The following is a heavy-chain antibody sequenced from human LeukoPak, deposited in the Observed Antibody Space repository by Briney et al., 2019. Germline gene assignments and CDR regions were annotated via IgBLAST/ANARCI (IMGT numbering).Heavy chain of an antibody. CDR1: GYTFTNYG. V-gene: IGHV1-18*01. CDR2: ISAYNGNT. CDR3: ARDTYYYDRSGFPDY. J-gene: IGHJ4*02. Sequence: ASVKVSCKASGYTFTNYGISWVRQAPGQGLEWMGWISAYNGNTNYAQKVQGRVTMTTDTSTSIAYMELRSLRSDDTAVYYCARDTYYYDRSGFPDYWGQGTLVTVSS. D-gene: IGHD3-22*01.